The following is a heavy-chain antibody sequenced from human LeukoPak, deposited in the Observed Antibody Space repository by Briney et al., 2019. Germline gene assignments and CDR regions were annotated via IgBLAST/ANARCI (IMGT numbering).Heavy chain of an antibody. Sequence: SETLSLTCTVSGGSISTDLYYWTWIRQPAGKRLEWIGRIYSNGWTDYNPPLKSRVSISIDTSKNHFSLKMSLATAADTALYYCARGSGWNSFDPWGQGTLVTVSS. V-gene: IGHV4-61*02. D-gene: IGHD6-19*01. CDR1: GGSISTDLYY. J-gene: IGHJ5*02. CDR3: ARGSGWNSFDP. CDR2: IYSNGWT.